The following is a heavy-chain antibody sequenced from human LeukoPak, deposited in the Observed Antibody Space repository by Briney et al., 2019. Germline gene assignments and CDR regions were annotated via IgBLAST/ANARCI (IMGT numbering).Heavy chain of an antibody. CDR2: ISYSGST. CDR3: ATYYYDSTGYYYRAFHI. D-gene: IGHD3-22*01. J-gene: IGHJ3*02. V-gene: IGHV4-59*01. CDR1: GDSISSYS. Sequence: PSETLSLTCTVSGDSISSYSWSWIRQPPGKGLDWIGYISYSGSTNYNPSLKSRVTISLDTSKNQFSLKLSSVTAADTAVYYCATYYYDSTGYYYRAFHIWGQGTMVTVSS.